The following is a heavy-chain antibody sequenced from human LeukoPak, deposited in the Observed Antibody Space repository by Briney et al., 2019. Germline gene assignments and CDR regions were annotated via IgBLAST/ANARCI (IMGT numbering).Heavy chain of an antibody. J-gene: IGHJ6*03. Sequence: GGSLRLSCAASGFTVSSNYMNWVRQAPGKGLEWVSLIYSGGTTYYADSVKGRFAISRDSSKNTLYLQMNSLRAEGTAVYYCASTRFSPTYYYYYMDVWGKGTTVTVSS. D-gene: IGHD3-3*01. CDR3: ASTRFSPTYYYYYMDV. CDR2: IYSGGTT. V-gene: IGHV3-53*01. CDR1: GFTVSSNY.